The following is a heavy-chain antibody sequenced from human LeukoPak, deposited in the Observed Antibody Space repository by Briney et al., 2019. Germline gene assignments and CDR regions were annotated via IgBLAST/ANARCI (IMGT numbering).Heavy chain of an antibody. V-gene: IGHV4-39*01. CDR2: IYYSGRT. D-gene: IGHD1-26*01. CDR1: GGSISSSSYY. Sequence: SETLSLTCTVSGGSISSSSYYWGWIRQPPGKGLEWIVTIYYSGRTYYNPSLKRRVTTSVYTSKNQYSLRLSSVSAADTAVYYCARHIYSGTDGDAFDIWGQGTMVTVSS. CDR3: ARHIYSGTDGDAFDI. J-gene: IGHJ3*02.